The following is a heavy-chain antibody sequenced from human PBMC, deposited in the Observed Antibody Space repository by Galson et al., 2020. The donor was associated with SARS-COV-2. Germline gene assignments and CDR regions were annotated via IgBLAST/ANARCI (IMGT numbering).Heavy chain of an antibody. CDR2: ISSSSSTI. CDR3: AREYREPTIFGVVIIPFDY. J-gene: IGHJ4*02. CDR1: GFTFSSYS. Sequence: GGSLRLSCAASGFTFSSYSINWVRQAPGKGLEWVSYISSSSSTIYYADSVKGRFTISRDNAKNSLYLQMNSLRAEDTAVYYCAREYREPTIFGVVIIPFDYWGQGTLVTVSS. D-gene: IGHD3-3*01. V-gene: IGHV3-48*04.